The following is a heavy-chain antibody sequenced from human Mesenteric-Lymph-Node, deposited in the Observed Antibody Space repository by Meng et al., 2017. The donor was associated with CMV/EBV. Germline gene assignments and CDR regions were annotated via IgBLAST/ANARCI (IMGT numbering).Heavy chain of an antibody. CDR1: GGSINSYY. J-gene: IGHJ6*02. Sequence: SETLSLTCTVSGGSINSYYWSWIRQPPGKGLEWIGYIYYTGSANYNPSLKSRATISVDTSKNQFSLKLSSVTAADSAVYYCARRGYYYGMDVWGQGTTVTVSS. CDR2: IYYTGSA. CDR3: ARRGYYYGMDV. V-gene: IGHV4-59*01.